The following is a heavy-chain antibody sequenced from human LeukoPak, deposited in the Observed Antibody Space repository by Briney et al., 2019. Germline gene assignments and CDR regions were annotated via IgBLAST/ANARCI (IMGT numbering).Heavy chain of an antibody. J-gene: IGHJ5*02. Sequence: GGSLRLSCAASGFTFSSYSMNWVRQAPGKGLEWVSSISSSSSYIYYADSVKGRFTISRDNAKNSLYLQMNSLRAEDTAVYYCARGFYCSSTSRYTAYGRNWFDPWGQGTLVTVSS. V-gene: IGHV3-21*01. CDR2: ISSSSSYI. D-gene: IGHD2-2*02. CDR1: GFTFSSYS. CDR3: ARGFYCSSTSRYTAYGRNWFDP.